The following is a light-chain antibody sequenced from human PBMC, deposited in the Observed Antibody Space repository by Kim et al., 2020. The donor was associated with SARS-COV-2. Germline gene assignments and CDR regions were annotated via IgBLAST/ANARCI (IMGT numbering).Light chain of an antibody. CDR2: AAS. CDR1: QGISSY. CDR3: QQHNTYPRT. J-gene: IGKJ1*01. V-gene: IGKV1-9*01. Sequence: DIQLTQSPSFLSASVGDRVTITCRASQGISSYLAWYQQKPGKAPNLLIYAASSLQSGVPSRFSGSVSETEFTLTISSLQPEDFATYYCQQHNTYPRTFGQGTKVDIK.